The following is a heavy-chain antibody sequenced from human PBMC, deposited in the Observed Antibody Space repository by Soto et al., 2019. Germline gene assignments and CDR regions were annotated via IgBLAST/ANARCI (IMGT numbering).Heavy chain of an antibody. CDR2: IYHSGTT. CDR3: ARDHWTPVGGSGSYYMLDF. CDR1: GGSISSGDYY. D-gene: IGHD3-10*01. Sequence: QVQLQESGPRLVRPSQTLSLTCSVSGGSISSGDYYWSWIRQPPGKGLEWIGFIYHSGTTYYNASLKSRATLSVDNSKNQFSLNLSSVTAADTAVYYCARDHWTPVGGSGSYYMLDFWGQGILVTVSP. V-gene: IGHV4-30-4*01. J-gene: IGHJ4*02.